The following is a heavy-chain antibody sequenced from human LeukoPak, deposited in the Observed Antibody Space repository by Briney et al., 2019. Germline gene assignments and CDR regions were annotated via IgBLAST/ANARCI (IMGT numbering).Heavy chain of an antibody. J-gene: IGHJ6*02. CDR2: MSYDGSYK. V-gene: IGHV3-30*18. CDR1: GFIFSSYG. CDR3: AKYSSSSNYYYGMDV. Sequence: GRSLRLSCAASGFIFSSYGMHWVRQAPGKGLEWVAVMSYDGSYKQYADSVKGRFTVSRDNSEKTLYLQMNSLRAEDTAVYYCAKYSSSSNYYYGMDVWGQGTTVTVSS. D-gene: IGHD6-13*01.